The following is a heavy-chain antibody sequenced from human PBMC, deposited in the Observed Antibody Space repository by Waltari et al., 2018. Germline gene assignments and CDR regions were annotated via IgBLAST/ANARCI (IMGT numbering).Heavy chain of an antibody. CDR1: GFTVSSNY. J-gene: IGHJ3*02. D-gene: IGHD3-22*01. Sequence: EVQLVESGGGLIQPGGSLRLSCAASGFTVSSNYMSWVRQPPGKGLEWVSVIYSGGSTYYADSVKGRFTISRDNSKNTLYLQMNSLRAEDTAVYYCAREGRDYYDSSGRGVGAFDIWGQGTMVTVSS. V-gene: IGHV3-53*01. CDR3: AREGRDYYDSSGRGVGAFDI. CDR2: IYSGGST.